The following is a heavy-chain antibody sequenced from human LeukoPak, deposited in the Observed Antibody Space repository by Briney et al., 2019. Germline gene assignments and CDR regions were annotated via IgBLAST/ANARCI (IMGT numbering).Heavy chain of an antibody. J-gene: IGHJ5*02. CDR3: ARSLDVADCYSPGGCWFDP. V-gene: IGHV4-39*07. D-gene: IGHD2-21*02. CDR2: IYYSGST. CDR1: GGSISSSSYY. Sequence: PSETLSLTCTVSGGSISSSSYYWGWIRQPPGKGMEWIGSIYYSGSTYYNPSLKSRVTISVDTSKNQFSLKLSSVTAADTAVYYCARSLDVADCYSPGGCWFDPWGQGTLVTVSS.